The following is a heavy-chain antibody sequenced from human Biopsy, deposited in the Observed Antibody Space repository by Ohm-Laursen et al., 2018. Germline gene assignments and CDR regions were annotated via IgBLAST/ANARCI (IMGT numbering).Heavy chain of an antibody. D-gene: IGHD5/OR15-5a*01. J-gene: IGHJ6*02. Sequence: SLRLSCAASGFTFRTYDMRWVRLAPGKGLEWVAVISYDQITKHYADSVRGRFTISRDNSKNTLYLQVNSLRAEDTAVYYCAKDLSVYYYYGIDVWGQGTTVTVSS. V-gene: IGHV3-30*18. CDR3: AKDLSVYYYYGIDV. CDR1: GFTFRTYD. CDR2: ISYDQITK.